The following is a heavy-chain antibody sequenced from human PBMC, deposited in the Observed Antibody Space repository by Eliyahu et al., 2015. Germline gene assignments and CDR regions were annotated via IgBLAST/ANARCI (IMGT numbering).Heavy chain of an antibody. D-gene: IGHD3-22*01. CDR3: ARPQGDYDSGTYKNWFDP. CDR1: GFSFSRYX. CDR2: ISGSGSST. J-gene: IGHJ5*02. V-gene: IGHV3-23*01. Sequence: EVQLLESGGGLVQPGGSLRLSCAASGFSFSRYXMSWVRQTPGKGLDWVSSISGSGSSTYYIDSVKGRFTISRDNSKNTLYLQMNSLRAEDTAVYFCARPQGDYDSGTYKNWFDPWGQGTLVTVSS.